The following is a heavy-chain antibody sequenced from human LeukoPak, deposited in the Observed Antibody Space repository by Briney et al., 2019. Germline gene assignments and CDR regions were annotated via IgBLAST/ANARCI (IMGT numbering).Heavy chain of an antibody. CDR1: GGSFSGYY. Sequence: SETLSLTCAVYGGSFSGYYWSWIRQPPGKGLEWIGEINHSGSTNCNSSLKSRVTISVDTSKNQFSLKLSSVTAADTAVYYCARGYYGSGSHCCHMDVWGKGTTITVS. J-gene: IGHJ6*03. D-gene: IGHD3-10*01. V-gene: IGHV4-34*01. CDR3: ARGYYGSGSHCCHMDV. CDR2: INHSGST.